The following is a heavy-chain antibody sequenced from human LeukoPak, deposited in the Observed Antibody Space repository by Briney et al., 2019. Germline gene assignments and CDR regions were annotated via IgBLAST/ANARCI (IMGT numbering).Heavy chain of an antibody. CDR2: INHSGST. CDR1: GGSFSGYY. J-gene: IGHJ5*02. Sequence: SETLSLTCAVYGGSFSGYYWSWIRQPPGRGLEWIGEINHSGSTNYNPSLKSRVTISVDTSKNQFSLKLSSVTAADTAVYYCARGRFTLNWFDPWGQGTLVTVSS. D-gene: IGHD3-16*01. CDR3: ARGRFTLNWFDP. V-gene: IGHV4-34*01.